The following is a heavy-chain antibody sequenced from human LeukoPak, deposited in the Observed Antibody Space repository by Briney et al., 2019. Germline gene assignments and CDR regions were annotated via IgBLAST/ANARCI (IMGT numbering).Heavy chain of an antibody. CDR2: IYHSGST. CDR1: GYSISSGYY. CDR3: ASRYCSSTSCYTPLGWFDP. V-gene: IGHV4-38-2*02. J-gene: IGHJ5*02. Sequence: SETLSLTCTVSGYSISSGYYWGWIRQPPGKGLEWIGSIYHSGSTYYNPSLKSRVTISVDTSKNQFSLKLSSVTAADTAVYYCASRYCSSTSCYTPLGWFDPWGQGTLVTVSS. D-gene: IGHD2-2*02.